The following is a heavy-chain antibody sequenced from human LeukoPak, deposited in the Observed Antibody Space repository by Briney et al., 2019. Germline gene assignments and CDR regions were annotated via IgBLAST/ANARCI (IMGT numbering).Heavy chain of an antibody. CDR2: ISSNGGST. CDR1: GFTFSSYA. Sequence: GGSLRLSCAASGFTFSSYAMRWVRQAPGKGLEYVSAISSNGGSTYYANSVKGRFTISRDNSKNTLYLQMGSLRAEDMAVYYCAKARGYSYGSTNDYWGQGTLVTVSS. CDR3: AKARGYSYGSTNDY. J-gene: IGHJ4*02. D-gene: IGHD5-18*01. V-gene: IGHV3-64*01.